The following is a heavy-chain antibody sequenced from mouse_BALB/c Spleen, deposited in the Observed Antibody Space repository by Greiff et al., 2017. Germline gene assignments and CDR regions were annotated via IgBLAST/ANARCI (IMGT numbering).Heavy chain of an antibody. D-gene: IGHD2-14*01. J-gene: IGHJ3*01. CDR3: ARGAGYRYEESFAY. CDR1: GFTFSDYY. Sequence: EVKVVESGGGLVKPGGSLKLSCAASGFTFSDYYMYWVRQTPEKRLEWVATISDGGSYTYYPDSVKGRFTISRDNAKNNLYLQMSSLKSEDTAMYYCARGAGYRYEESFAYWGQGTLVTVSA. CDR2: ISDGGSYT. V-gene: IGHV5-4*02.